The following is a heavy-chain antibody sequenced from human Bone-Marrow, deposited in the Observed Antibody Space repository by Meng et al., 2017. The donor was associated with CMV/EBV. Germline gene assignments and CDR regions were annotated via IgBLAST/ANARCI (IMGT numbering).Heavy chain of an antibody. J-gene: IGHJ4*02. V-gene: IGHV3-30*04. CDR2: RSYDGSNK. CDR3: ARESIVVVPAAPHFDY. CDR1: GFTFSRYT. Sequence: SGFTFSRYTMHRVRHAPGKGLEWVAVRSYDGSNKYYADSVKGRFTISRDNSNNTLYMQMNILRASDTAVYYCARESIVVVPAAPHFDYWGQGTLVTVSS. D-gene: IGHD2-2*01.